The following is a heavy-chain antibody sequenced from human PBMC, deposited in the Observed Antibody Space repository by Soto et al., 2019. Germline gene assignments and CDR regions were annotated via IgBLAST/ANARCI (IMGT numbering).Heavy chain of an antibody. CDR1: GESIISSDFY. J-gene: IGHJ5*02. CDR3: ARHSLALRKNNWFDP. Sequence: QLQLQESGPGLVKPSETLSLTCTVSGESIISSDFYWGWVRQPPGKGLEWIGSIFYLGSSYYNPSLKSRVTMSVDTSKNQFSLRLRSVTAADTALYFCARHSLALRKNNWFDPWGQGIMVTVSS. D-gene: IGHD3-3*02. V-gene: IGHV4-39*01. CDR2: IFYLGSS.